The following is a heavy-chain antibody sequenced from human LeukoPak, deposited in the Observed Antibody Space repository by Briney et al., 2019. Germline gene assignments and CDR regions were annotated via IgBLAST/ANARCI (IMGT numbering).Heavy chain of an antibody. CDR3: AREGASPMVRGVIYAFDI. V-gene: IGHV3-30*03. CDR2: ISYDGSNK. J-gene: IGHJ3*02. CDR1: GFTFSSYG. D-gene: IGHD3-10*01. Sequence: GGSLRLSCAASGFTFSSYGMHWVRQAPGKGLEWVAVISYDGSNKYYADSVKGRFTISRDNAKNSLYLQMNSLRAEDTALYYCAREGASPMVRGVIYAFDIWGQGTMVTVSS.